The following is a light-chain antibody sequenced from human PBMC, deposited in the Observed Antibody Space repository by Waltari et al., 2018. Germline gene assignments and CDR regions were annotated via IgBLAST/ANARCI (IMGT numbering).Light chain of an antibody. Sequence: EIVLTQSPATLSLSPGERATLSCRASHSVNWYLAWYQQRPGPAPRLLIYDASNRATDIPARFSGSGSETDFTLTISSLQPEDSAVYYCQQRRNWPLTFGGGTKVEIK. CDR3: QQRRNWPLT. J-gene: IGKJ4*01. CDR1: HSVNWY. V-gene: IGKV3-11*01. CDR2: DAS.